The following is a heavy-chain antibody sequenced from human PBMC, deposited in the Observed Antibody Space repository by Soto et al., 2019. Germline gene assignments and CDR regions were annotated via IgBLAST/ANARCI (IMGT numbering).Heavy chain of an antibody. V-gene: IGHV3-23*01. Sequence: GGSLRLSCAASGFSFNSYAMSWVRQAPGKGLEWVSAISGSGGSTYYADSVKGRFTISRDNSKNTLYLQMNSLRAEDTAVYYCAKEAGPYRNYGNDVFDFWGKGTMVPVSS. CDR3: AKEAGPYRNYGNDVFDF. J-gene: IGHJ3*01. D-gene: IGHD1-7*01. CDR2: ISGSGGST. CDR1: GFSFNSYA.